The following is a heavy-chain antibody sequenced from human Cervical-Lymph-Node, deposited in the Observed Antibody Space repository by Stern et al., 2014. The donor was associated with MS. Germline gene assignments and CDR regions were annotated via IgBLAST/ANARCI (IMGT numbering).Heavy chain of an antibody. CDR1: GYTFTTPNYG. J-gene: IGHJ4*02. Sequence: QVQLVQSGPEVRQPGASVRGSCKASGYTFTTPNYGIAWVREAPGRGLEWIGWISSYNGNTVYAQKLQDRVTMTTDTSTSTAYMELRGLRSDDTAFYYCARERLRDFNDYHFDSWGQGTLVTVSS. CDR3: ARERLRDFNDYHFDS. CDR2: ISSYNGNT. D-gene: IGHD4-11*01. V-gene: IGHV1-18*01.